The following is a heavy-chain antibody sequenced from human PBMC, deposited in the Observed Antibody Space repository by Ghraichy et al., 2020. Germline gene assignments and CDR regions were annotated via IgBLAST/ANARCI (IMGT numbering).Heavy chain of an antibody. CDR2: ISSSSSYI. Sequence: LSLTCAASGFTFSSYSMNWVRQAPGKGLEWVSSISSSSSYIYYADSVKGRFTISRDNAKNSLYLQMNSLRAEDTAVYYCARGLRSSTYYGMDVWGQGTTVTVSS. CDR1: GFTFSSYS. J-gene: IGHJ6*02. V-gene: IGHV3-21*01. CDR3: ARGLRSSTYYGMDV. D-gene: IGHD2-2*01.